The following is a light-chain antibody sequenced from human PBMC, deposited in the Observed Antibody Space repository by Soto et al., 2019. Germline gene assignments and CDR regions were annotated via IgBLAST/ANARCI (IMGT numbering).Light chain of an antibody. Sequence: DIQMTQSPSSLSASVGDRVTITCRASQSISSYLNWYQQKPGKAPKLLIYAASSLQSGVPSRFSGSGSGTEFPLTISSLQPEDFATYYCQQSYSTPQVTFGGGTKVEIK. CDR1: QSISSY. CDR3: QQSYSTPQVT. V-gene: IGKV1-39*01. J-gene: IGKJ4*01. CDR2: AAS.